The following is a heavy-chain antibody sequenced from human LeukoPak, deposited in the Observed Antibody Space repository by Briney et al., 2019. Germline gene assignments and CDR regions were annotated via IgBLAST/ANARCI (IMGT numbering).Heavy chain of an antibody. CDR1: GGSFSSYY. CDR2: IYYSGST. Sequence: SETLSLTRAVYGGSFSSYYWSWIRQPPGKGLEWIGYIYYSGSTNYDPSLKSRVTISVDTSKNQFSLKLSSVTAADTAVYYCARGLHGEVGWGQGTLVTVSS. D-gene: IGHD4-17*01. J-gene: IGHJ4*02. V-gene: IGHV4-59*01. CDR3: ARGLHGEVG.